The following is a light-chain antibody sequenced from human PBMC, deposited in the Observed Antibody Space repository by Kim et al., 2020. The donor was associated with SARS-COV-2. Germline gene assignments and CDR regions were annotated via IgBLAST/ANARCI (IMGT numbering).Light chain of an antibody. CDR1: SSNIGSNS. Sequence: ELTQPPSASGTPGQRVTISCSGSSSNIGSNSVYWYQQLPGTAPKLLIYRNNQRPSGVPDRFSGSKSGTSASLAISGLRSEDEADYYCAAWDGSLSGVIFGGGTQLTVL. CDR3: AAWDGSLSGVI. CDR2: RNN. J-gene: IGLJ2*01. V-gene: IGLV1-47*01.